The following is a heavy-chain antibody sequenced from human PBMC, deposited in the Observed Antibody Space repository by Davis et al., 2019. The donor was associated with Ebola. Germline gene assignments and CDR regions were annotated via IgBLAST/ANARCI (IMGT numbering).Heavy chain of an antibody. CDR2: TYYNSKWFT. V-gene: IGHV6-1*01. J-gene: IGHJ6*02. CDR3: TRGWLRGSMDV. Sequence: HSQTLSLTCAISGNSVSSNSAACNWIRQSPSRGLEWLGRTYYNSKWFTDYAVSVRGRITINPDTSRNQFSLQVNSVTPEDRGVYYCTRGWLRGSMDVWAQGTTVTVSS. CDR1: GNSVSSNSAA. D-gene: IGHD5-24*01.